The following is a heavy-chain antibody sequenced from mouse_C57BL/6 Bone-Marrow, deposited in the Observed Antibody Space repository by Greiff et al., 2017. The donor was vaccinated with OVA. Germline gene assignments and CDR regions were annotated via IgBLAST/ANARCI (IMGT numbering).Heavy chain of an antibody. D-gene: IGHD4-1*01. CDR3: ARRLGRGDFDY. CDR2: ISNGGGST. V-gene: IGHV5-12*01. Sequence: EVKLVESGGGLVQPGGSLKLSCAASGFTFSDYYMYWVRQTPEKRLEWVAYISNGGGSTYYPDTVKGRFTISRDNAKNTLYLQMSRLKSEDTAMYYCARRLGRGDFDYWGQGTTLTVSS. CDR1: GFTFSDYY. J-gene: IGHJ2*01.